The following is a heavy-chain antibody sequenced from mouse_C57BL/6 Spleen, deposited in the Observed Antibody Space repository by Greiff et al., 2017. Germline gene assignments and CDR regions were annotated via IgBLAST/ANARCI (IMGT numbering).Heavy chain of an antibody. V-gene: IGHV1-63*01. CDR2: IYPGGGYT. Sequence: VQLQQSGAELVRPGTSVKMSCKASGYTFTNYCIGWAKQSPGHGLEWIGDIYPGGGYTNYNEKFKGKDTLTAYKSSSTAYMQVSSLTSGDSAIYYYARGAWFAYWGQGTLVTVSA. CDR1: GYTFTNYC. CDR3: ARGAWFAY. J-gene: IGHJ3*01.